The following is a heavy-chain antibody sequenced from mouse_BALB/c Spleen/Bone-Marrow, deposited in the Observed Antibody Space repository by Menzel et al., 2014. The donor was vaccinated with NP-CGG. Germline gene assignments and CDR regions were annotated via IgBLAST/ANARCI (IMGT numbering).Heavy chain of an antibody. V-gene: IGHV1-69*01. CDR3: ARSDYRFDPLPY. J-gene: IGHJ3*01. CDR2: IDTSDSYT. D-gene: IGHD2-14*01. Sequence: LVESGAELVMPGASVKMSCKASGHTFTDYWMHWVKQGPGQGLEWIGAIDTSDSYTSYNQKFKGKATLTVDESSSTAYMQLSSLTSEDSAVYYCARSDYRFDPLPYWGQGTLVTVSA. CDR1: GHTFTDYW.